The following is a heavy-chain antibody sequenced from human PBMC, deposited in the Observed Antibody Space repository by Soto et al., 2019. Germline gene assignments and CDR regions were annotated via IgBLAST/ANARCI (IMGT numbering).Heavy chain of an antibody. CDR3: ARALQGSSGWYQNYGMDV. J-gene: IGHJ6*02. V-gene: IGHV1-69*12. Sequence: QVQLVQSGAEVKKPGSSVKVSCNASGGTFSSYAISWVRQAPGQGLEWMRGIIPIFGTANYAQKFQGRVTITADESTSTAYMELSSLRSEDTAVYYCARALQGSSGWYQNYGMDVWGQGTTVTVSS. CDR2: IIPIFGTA. CDR1: GGTFSSYA. D-gene: IGHD6-19*01.